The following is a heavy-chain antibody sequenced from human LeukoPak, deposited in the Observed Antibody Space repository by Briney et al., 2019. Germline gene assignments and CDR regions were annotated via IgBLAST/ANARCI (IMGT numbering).Heavy chain of an antibody. V-gene: IGHV4-34*01. CDR1: GGSFSGQY. Sequence: SETLSLTCAVYGGSFSGQYWGWIRQPPGKRLEWIGEINHGGSISYNASLKSRVTISLDTSKNQFSLKLSSVTAADTAVYYCAGGDYHGSESYANYWGQGTLVTVSS. CDR3: AGGDYHGSESYANY. J-gene: IGHJ4*02. CDR2: INHGGSI. D-gene: IGHD3-10*01.